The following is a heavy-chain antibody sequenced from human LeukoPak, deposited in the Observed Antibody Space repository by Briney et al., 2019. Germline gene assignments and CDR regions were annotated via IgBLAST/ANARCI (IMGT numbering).Heavy chain of an antibody. D-gene: IGHD1-26*01. CDR2: IGVGSTTYT. CDR1: GLRFSLYT. Sequence: GGSLRLSCAASGLRFSLYTMNWVRQAPGKGLEWVSSIGVGSTTYTYYTDSVKGRFTISRDDAKTSLYLQMSSLRAEDSAVYYCLSGSYILRPYWGQGTLVTVSS. J-gene: IGHJ4*02. CDR3: LSGSYILRPY. V-gene: IGHV3-21*01.